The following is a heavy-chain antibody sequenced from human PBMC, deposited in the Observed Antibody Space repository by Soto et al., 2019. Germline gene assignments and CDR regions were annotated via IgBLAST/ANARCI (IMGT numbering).Heavy chain of an antibody. CDR3: ARDLGYSYGYIDY. CDR1: GGSISRYY. J-gene: IGHJ4*02. D-gene: IGHD5-18*01. CDR2: IYYSGST. V-gene: IGHV4-59*01. Sequence: PSETLSLTCTVSGGSISRYYWSWIRQPPGKGLEWIGYIYYSGSTNYNPSLKSRVTISVDTSKNQFSLKLSSVTAADTAVYYCARDLGYSYGYIDYWGQGTLVT.